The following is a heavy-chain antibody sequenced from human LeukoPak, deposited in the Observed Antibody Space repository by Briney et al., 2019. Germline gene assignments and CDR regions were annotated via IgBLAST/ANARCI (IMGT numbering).Heavy chain of an antibody. V-gene: IGHV3-30*02. Sequence: GGSLRLSCAASGFSFNSYGMHWVRQAPGKGLEWVTFIRFDGTNQYYADSVRGRFTISRDNSKNTLYLQMNSLRAEDTAVYYCARDRRTIQRYYSYYYMDVWGKGTTVTVSS. J-gene: IGHJ6*03. CDR2: IRFDGTNQ. D-gene: IGHD2-2*02. CDR3: ARDRRTIQRYYSYYYMDV. CDR1: GFSFNSYG.